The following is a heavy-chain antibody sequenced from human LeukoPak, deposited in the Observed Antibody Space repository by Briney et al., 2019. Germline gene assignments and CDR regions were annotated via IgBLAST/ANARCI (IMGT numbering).Heavy chain of an antibody. CDR1: GFTFDDYA. Sequence: GGSLRLSCAASGFTFDDYAMHWVRQAPGKGLEWVSGISWNSGSIGYADSVKGRFTISRDNAKKSQYLQMNSLRAEDTAVYYCVRDASSGWLFDYWGQGTLVTVSS. CDR3: VRDASSGWLFDY. D-gene: IGHD6-19*01. J-gene: IGHJ4*02. CDR2: ISWNSGSI. V-gene: IGHV3-9*01.